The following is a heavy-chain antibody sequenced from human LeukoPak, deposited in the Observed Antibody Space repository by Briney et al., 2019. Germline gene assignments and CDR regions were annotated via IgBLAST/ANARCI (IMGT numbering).Heavy chain of an antibody. D-gene: IGHD7-27*01. CDR2: ISYDGSNK. J-gene: IGHJ4*02. V-gene: IGHV3-30*04. CDR1: GFTFSSYA. CDR3: AKRGLGTFYYFDY. Sequence: GGSLRLSCAASGFTFSSYAMHWVRQAPGKGLEWVAVISYDGSNKYYADSVKGRFTISRDNAKNSLYLQMNSLRAEDTAVYYCAKRGLGTFYYFDYWGQGTLVTVSS.